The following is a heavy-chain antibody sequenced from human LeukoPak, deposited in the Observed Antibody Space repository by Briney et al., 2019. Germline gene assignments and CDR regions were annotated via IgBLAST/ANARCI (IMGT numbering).Heavy chain of an antibody. CDR3: ARLSPFGYYDSSGYPFDY. CDR2: IYYSGST. CDR1: DDSIRTNTYY. D-gene: IGHD3-22*01. V-gene: IGHV4-39*01. Sequence: PSETLSLTCTVPDDSIRTNTYYWGWIRQPRGKGLEWIGSIYYSGSTYYNLSLKSRVTISVDTSKKQFSLKLSSVTAADTAVYYCARLSPFGYYDSSGYPFDYWGQGTLVTVSS. J-gene: IGHJ4*02.